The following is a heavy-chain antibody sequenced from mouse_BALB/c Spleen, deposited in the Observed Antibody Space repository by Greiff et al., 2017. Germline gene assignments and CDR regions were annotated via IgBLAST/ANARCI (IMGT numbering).Heavy chain of an antibody. CDR3: ARPGRDYGNYPAWFAY. J-gene: IGHJ3*01. CDR1: GFAFSSYD. D-gene: IGHD2-1*01. CDR2: ISSGGGST. Sequence: EVQLVESGGGLVKPGGSLKLSCAASGFAFSSYDMSWVRQTPEKRLEWVAYISSGGGSTYYPDTVKGRFTISRDNAKNTLYLQMSSLKSEDTAMYYCARPGRDYGNYPAWFAYWGQGTLVTVSA. V-gene: IGHV5-12-1*01.